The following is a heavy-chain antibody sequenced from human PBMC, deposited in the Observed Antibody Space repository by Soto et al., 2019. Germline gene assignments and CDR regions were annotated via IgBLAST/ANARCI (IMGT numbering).Heavy chain of an antibody. Sequence: QVQLVQSGAEVKKPGSSVKVSCQASGSTFSSYTVSWVRQAPGQGLEWMGRIIPVLGVTNYAPKFKGRVTITAEKARTTVYMELSSLRSGDTAVYYCARRRYCGADCYSKYYYGMDVWGQGTTGSVS. D-gene: IGHD2-21*02. J-gene: IGHJ6*02. CDR2: IIPVLGVT. V-gene: IGHV1-69*02. CDR1: GSTFSSYT. CDR3: ARRRYCGADCYSKYYYGMDV.